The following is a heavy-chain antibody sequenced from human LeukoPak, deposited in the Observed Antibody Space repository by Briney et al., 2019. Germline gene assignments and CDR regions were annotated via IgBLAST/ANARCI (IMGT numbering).Heavy chain of an antibody. CDR3: ARTYSIMTGRCWFDP. D-gene: IGHD3-9*01. Sequence: ASVEVSCKASGYSFTDYYIHWVRQAPGQGLEWMGWVNPNTGGTNYAQNFQGRVFMTRDTSITTAYMILTRVTSDDTAVYYCARTYSIMTGRCWFDPWGPGTLVTVSS. CDR2: VNPNTGGT. J-gene: IGHJ5*02. CDR1: GYSFTDYY. V-gene: IGHV1-2*02.